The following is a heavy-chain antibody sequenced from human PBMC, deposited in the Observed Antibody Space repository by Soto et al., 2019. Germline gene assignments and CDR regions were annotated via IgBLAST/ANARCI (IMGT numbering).Heavy chain of an antibody. D-gene: IGHD3-22*01. CDR3: ARDYDSSGYYYGYYYGMDV. Sequence: QVQLQESGPGLVKPSQTLSLTCTVSGGSISSGGYYWSWIRQHPGKGLEWIGYIYYSGSTYYNPSRKSRVTISVDTSKNQFSLKLSSVTAADTAVYYCARDYDSSGYYYGYYYGMDVWGQGTTVTVSS. CDR1: GGSISSGGYY. J-gene: IGHJ6*02. CDR2: IYYSGST. V-gene: IGHV4-31*03.